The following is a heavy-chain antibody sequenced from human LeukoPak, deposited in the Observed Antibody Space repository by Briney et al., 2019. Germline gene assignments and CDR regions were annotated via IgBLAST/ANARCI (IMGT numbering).Heavy chain of an antibody. CDR3: ANGDTAMEFDP. D-gene: IGHD5-18*01. V-gene: IGHV3-23*01. Sequence: GRSLRLSSAASGFTFSSYAMSWVRPAPGKRLPWVSAISGSGGSTYYADYLKGRFTISRDNSKNTLYLQTNSLRAEDTAVYYCANGDTAMEFDPWGQGTLVTVSS. J-gene: IGHJ5*02. CDR2: ISGSGGST. CDR1: GFTFSSYA.